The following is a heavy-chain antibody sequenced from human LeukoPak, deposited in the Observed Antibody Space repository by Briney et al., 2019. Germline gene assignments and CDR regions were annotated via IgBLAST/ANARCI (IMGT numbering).Heavy chain of an antibody. CDR3: AKDRVDGSGSQFDS. V-gene: IGHV3-21*01. CDR1: GFTLSSYS. CDR2: ISSSSSYI. Sequence: PGGSLRLSCAASGFTLSSYSMNWVRQAPGKGLEWVSSISSSSSYIYYADSVKGRFTISRDNAKNSLYLQMNSLRAEDTAVYYCAKDRVDGSGSQFDSWGQGSLVTVSS. D-gene: IGHD3-10*01. J-gene: IGHJ4*02.